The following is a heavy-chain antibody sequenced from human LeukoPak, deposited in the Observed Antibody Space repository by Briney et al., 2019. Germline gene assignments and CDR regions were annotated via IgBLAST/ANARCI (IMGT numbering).Heavy chain of an antibody. CDR2: ISGSGDKT. J-gene: IGHJ6*03. CDR3: AKDTSAWWYHRAYMNV. D-gene: IGHD2-15*01. CDR1: GFTISDYA. Sequence: GGSLRLSCAASGFTISDYAMSWVRQAPGGGLEWVSAISGSGDKTFHADSVKGRFTTSRDNSKNTLSLQMSSLRVEDSAVYFCAKDTSAWWYHRAYMNVWGTGTTVTVSS. V-gene: IGHV3-23*01.